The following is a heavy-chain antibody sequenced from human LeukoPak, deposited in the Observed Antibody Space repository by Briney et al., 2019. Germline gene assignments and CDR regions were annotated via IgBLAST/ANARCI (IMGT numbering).Heavy chain of an antibody. D-gene: IGHD4-23*01. CDR1: GCTFSSYE. V-gene: IGHV3-48*03. CDR3: ARDASSYDVGGHSHFDY. Sequence: PGGSLRLSCAASGCTFSSYEMNWVRKAPGKGLEWVSYISGSGSTIYYADSVKGRFSMSRDNAKNSLFLQMNSLRVKDTAVYYCARDASSYDVGGHSHFDYWGQGTLVTVSS. J-gene: IGHJ4*02. CDR2: ISGSGSTI.